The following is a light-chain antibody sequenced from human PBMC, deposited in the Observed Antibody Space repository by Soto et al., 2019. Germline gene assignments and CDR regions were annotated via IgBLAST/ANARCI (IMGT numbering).Light chain of an antibody. CDR2: AAS. V-gene: IGKV1-39*01. J-gene: IGKJ1*01. Sequence: DIQMTQSPSSLSASVGDRVTITCRESQSISNYLNWYQQKPGKAPKLLMYAASSLQSGVPSRFSGSGSGTDFTLTISSLQPEDFATYYCQQSYSTPRTFGQGTKVEIK. CDR3: QQSYSTPRT. CDR1: QSISNY.